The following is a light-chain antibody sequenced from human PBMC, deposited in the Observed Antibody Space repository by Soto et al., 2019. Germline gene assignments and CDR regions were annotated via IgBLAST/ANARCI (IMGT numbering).Light chain of an antibody. CDR1: QSVSSSY. Sequence: PGERVTLSFRASQSVSSSYLTWYQQKPGQAPSLLIYGASTRATSIPARFSGSGSGTDFTLTISSLLPEDFAVYYCQHRMNWPLTFGQGTRLENK. V-gene: IGKV3D-7*01. CDR3: QHRMNWPLT. J-gene: IGKJ5*01. CDR2: GAS.